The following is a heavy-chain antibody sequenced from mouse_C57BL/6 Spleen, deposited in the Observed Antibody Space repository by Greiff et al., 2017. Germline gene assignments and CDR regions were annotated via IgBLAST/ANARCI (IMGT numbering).Heavy chain of an antibody. CDR1: GYSFTDYN. J-gene: IGHJ4*01. Sequence: VQLKESGPELVKPGASVKISCKASGYSFTDYNLNWVKQSNGKSLEWIGVINPNYGTTSYNQKFKGKATLTVDQSSSTAYMQLNSLTSEDSAVYYCARPSFYYGNYDPYYYAMDYWGQGTSVTVSS. D-gene: IGHD2-1*01. CDR2: INPNYGTT. CDR3: ARPSFYYGNYDPYYYAMDY. V-gene: IGHV1-39*01.